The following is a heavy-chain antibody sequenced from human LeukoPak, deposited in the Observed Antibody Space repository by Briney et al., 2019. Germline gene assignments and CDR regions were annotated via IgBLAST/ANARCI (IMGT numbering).Heavy chain of an antibody. J-gene: IGHJ4*02. V-gene: IGHV5-51*01. CDR1: GYSFTRHW. CDR3: ARVPGEYCGGHTCYSTFDY. D-gene: IGHD2-15*01. Sequence: GESLKISCEGSGYSFTRHWIGWVRQMPGKGLEWMGIIYPADSDTRYSPSFQGQVTLSADKSISTAYLHWSSLKASDTAMYYCARVPGEYCGGHTCYSTFDYWGQGTLVTVSS. CDR2: IYPADSDT.